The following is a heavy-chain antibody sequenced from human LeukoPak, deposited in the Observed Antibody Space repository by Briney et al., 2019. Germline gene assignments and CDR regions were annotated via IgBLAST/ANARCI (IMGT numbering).Heavy chain of an antibody. J-gene: IGHJ4*02. CDR2: IYTSGST. V-gene: IGHV4-4*07. CDR1: GGSISTYS. Sequence: SETLSLTCSVSGGSISTYSWTWIRQPAGKGLEWIGRIYTSGSTNYNPSLKSRVTMSVDTSKSQFSLNLSSVTAADTAVYYCARAAAGSSKYDYWGQGILVTVSS. CDR3: ARAAAGSSKYDY. D-gene: IGHD6-13*01.